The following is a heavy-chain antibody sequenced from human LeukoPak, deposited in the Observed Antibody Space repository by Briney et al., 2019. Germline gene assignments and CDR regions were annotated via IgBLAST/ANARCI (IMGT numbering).Heavy chain of an antibody. V-gene: IGHV3-23*01. Sequence: PGGSLRLSCAASGFTFSSYAMSWVRQAPGKGLEWVSAISGSGGSTYYADSVKGRFTISRDNSKNTLYLQMNSLRAEDTAVYYCARALSAGYSSGCGDYWGQGTLVTVSS. CDR3: ARALSAGYSSGCGDY. CDR2: ISGSGGST. CDR1: GFTFSSYA. J-gene: IGHJ4*02. D-gene: IGHD6-19*01.